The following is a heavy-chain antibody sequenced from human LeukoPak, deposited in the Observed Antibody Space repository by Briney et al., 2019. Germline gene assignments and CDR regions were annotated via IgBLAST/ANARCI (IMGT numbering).Heavy chain of an antibody. CDR1: GGSFSGYY. Sequence: SETLSLTCAVYGGSFSGYYWSWIRRPPGKGLEWIGGINHSGSTNYNPSLKSRVTISVDTSKNQFSLKLSSVTAADTAVYYCARGRLGTSPPDMVRGVTPLPNFDYRGQGTLVTVSS. CDR2: INHSGST. CDR3: ARGRLGTSPPDMVRGVTPLPNFDY. J-gene: IGHJ4*02. V-gene: IGHV4-34*01. D-gene: IGHD3-10*01.